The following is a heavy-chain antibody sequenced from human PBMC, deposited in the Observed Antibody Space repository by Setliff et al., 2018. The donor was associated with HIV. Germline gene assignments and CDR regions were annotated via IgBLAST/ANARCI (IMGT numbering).Heavy chain of an antibody. Sequence: PGGSLRLSCAASGFTFSDCSMNWVRQAPGKGLEWISYITSTGSTIFYVDSVKGRFTISRDNDKNSVHLQMTSLRAEDTAVYYCARASYYYGSSGWVDYWGQGTLVTVSS. J-gene: IGHJ4*02. D-gene: IGHD3-22*01. CDR1: GFTFSDCS. CDR3: ARASYYYGSSGWVDY. CDR2: ITSTGSTI. V-gene: IGHV3-48*01.